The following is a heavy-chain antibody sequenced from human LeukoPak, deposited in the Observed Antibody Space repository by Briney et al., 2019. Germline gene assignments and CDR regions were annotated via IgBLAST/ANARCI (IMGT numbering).Heavy chain of an antibody. CDR2: ISGSSSYI. CDR3: ARGGEPVGFDY. V-gene: IGHV3-21*01. Sequence: GGSLRHSCAASGFIFSSYSMNWVRQAPGKGLEWASSISGSSSYIYYADSVKGRFTISRDNAKNSLSLQMNSLRAEDTAVYYCARGGEPVGFDYWGQRNL. CDR1: GFIFSSYS. J-gene: IGHJ4*02. D-gene: IGHD1-26*01.